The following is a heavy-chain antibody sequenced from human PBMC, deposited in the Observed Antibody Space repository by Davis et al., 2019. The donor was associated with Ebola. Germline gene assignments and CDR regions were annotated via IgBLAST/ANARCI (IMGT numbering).Heavy chain of an antibody. CDR1: GFTISNYA. J-gene: IGHJ4*02. D-gene: IGHD2-15*01. CDR2: TLTGENYN. CDR3: ARDKVDCSGPTCNVDYFDN. Sequence: GESLKISCVASGFTISNYAIYWVRQAPGKGLEWVTITLTGENYNFYAESVEGRFTISRDNSKNTLFLHMSSLRTEDTGVYYCARDKVDCSGPTCNVDYFDNWGQGTLITVSS. V-gene: IGHV3-30-3*01.